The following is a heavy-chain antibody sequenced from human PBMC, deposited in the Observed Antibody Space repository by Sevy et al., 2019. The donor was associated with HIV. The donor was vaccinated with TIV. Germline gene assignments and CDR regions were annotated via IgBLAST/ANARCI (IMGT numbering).Heavy chain of an antibody. J-gene: IGHJ4*02. D-gene: IGHD1-26*01. V-gene: IGHV3-23*01. CDR2: ISGSGGNR. Sequence: GGSLRLSCTASGFTFSSYAMSWVRQAPGKGLEWVSTISGSGGNRYYADSLKDRFTISRDNSRNTVLLQMTNLRAEDTAVYYCAKNRVGSYPDFWGQRTLVTVSS. CDR3: AKNRVGSYPDF. CDR1: GFTFSSYA.